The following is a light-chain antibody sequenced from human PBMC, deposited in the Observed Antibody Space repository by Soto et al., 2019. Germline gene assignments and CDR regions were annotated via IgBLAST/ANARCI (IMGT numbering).Light chain of an antibody. V-gene: IGLV2-8*01. Sequence: QSALTQPPSASGSPGQSVTSSCTGTSSDVGGYDSVSWFQQHPDKAPKLMIYEVSKRPSGVPDRFSGSKSGNTASLTVSGLQAEDEADYYCSSYAGSDILVVCGGTKVTVL. CDR1: SSDVGGYDS. J-gene: IGLJ2*01. CDR2: EVS. CDR3: SSYAGSDILV.